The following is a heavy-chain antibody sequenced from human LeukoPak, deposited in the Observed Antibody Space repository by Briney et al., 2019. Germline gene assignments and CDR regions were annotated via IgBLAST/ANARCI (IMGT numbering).Heavy chain of an antibody. J-gene: IGHJ4*02. D-gene: IGHD4-17*01. CDR2: IWYDGSNE. Sequence: GGSLRLSCAASGFTFSSYGMHWVRQAPGKGLEWVAVIWYDGSNEYYADSVKGRFTISRDNSKNTLYLQMNSLRAEDTAVYYCARDVATVTTLGEVGPVWGQGTLVTVSS. V-gene: IGHV3-33*01. CDR1: GFTFSSYG. CDR3: ARDVATVTTLGEVGPV.